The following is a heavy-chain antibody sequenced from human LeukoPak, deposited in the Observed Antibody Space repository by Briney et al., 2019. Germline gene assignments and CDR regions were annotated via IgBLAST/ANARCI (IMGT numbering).Heavy chain of an antibody. Sequence: SETLSLTCTVSGGSISSYYWNWIRQPPGKGLEWIGYIYYGGSTNYNPSLKSRVTISVDTSKNQFSLKLSSVTAADTAVYYCARDLEVRGVRYFQHWGQGTLVTVSS. V-gene: IGHV4-59*12. J-gene: IGHJ1*01. CDR1: GGSISSYY. CDR3: ARDLEVRGVRYFQH. D-gene: IGHD3-10*01. CDR2: IYYGGST.